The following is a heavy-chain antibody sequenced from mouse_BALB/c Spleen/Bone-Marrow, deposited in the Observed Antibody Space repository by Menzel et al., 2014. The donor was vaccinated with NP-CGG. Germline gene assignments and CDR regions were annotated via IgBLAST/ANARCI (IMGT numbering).Heavy chain of an antibody. CDR2: ISNLAYSI. CDR3: ARAGYDGYPWYFDV. J-gene: IGHJ1*01. D-gene: IGHD2-3*01. CDR1: GFTFSDYG. V-gene: IGHV5-15*02. Sequence: EVKLVESGGGLVQPGGSRKLSCAASGFTFSDYGMAWVRQAPGKGPEWVAFISNLAYSIYYADTVTGRFTISRENAKNTLYLEISSLRSEDSAMYYCARAGYDGYPWYFDVWSAGTTVTVSS.